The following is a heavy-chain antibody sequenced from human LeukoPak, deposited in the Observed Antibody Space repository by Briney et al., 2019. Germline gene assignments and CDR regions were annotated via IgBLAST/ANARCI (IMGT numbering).Heavy chain of an antibody. D-gene: IGHD6-13*01. CDR1: GYTFTSYY. CDR2: INPSGGST. V-gene: IGHV1-46*01. Sequence: GASVKVSCKASGYTFTSYYMHWVRQAPGQGLEWMGIINPSGGSTSYAQKFQGRVTMTRDTSTSTVYMELSSLRSEDTAVYYCARIKPIAAAGPGGGNWFDPWGQGTLVTVSS. J-gene: IGHJ5*02. CDR3: ARIKPIAAAGPGGGNWFDP.